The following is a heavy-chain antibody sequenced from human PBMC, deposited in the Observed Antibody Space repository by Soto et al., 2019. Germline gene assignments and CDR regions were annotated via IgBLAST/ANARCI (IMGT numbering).Heavy chain of an antibody. D-gene: IGHD6-13*01. CDR1: GGSISSGGYY. J-gene: IGHJ5*02. Sequence: SETLSLTCTVSGGSISSGGYYWSWIRQHPGKGLEWIGYIYYSGSTYYNPSPKSRVTISVDTSKNQFSLKLSSVTAADTAVYYCARELAAAGTSFWFDPWGQGTLVTVSS. CDR3: ARELAAAGTSFWFDP. V-gene: IGHV4-31*03. CDR2: IYYSGST.